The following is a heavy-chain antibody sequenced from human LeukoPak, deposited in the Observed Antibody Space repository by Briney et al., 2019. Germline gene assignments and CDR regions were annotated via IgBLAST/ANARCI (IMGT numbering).Heavy chain of an antibody. CDR2: INPSGGST. J-gene: IGHJ6*03. CDR3: ARDQAVAHYYYYMDV. V-gene: IGHV1-46*01. Sequence: ASAKVSCKASGYTFTSYYMHWVRQAPGQGLEWMGIINPSGGSTSYAQKFQGRVTMTRDTSTSTVYMELSSLRSEDTAVYYCARDQAVAHYYYYMDVWGKGTTVTVSS. D-gene: IGHD6-19*01. CDR1: GYTFTSYY.